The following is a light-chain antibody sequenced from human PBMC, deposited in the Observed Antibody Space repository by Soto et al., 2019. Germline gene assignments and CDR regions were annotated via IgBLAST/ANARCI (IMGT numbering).Light chain of an antibody. V-gene: IGLV1-40*01. CDR1: SSNIGAGYD. CDR2: GNS. Sequence: XTGSSSNIGAGYDVHWYQQLPGTAPKLLIYGNSNRPSGVPDRVSGSKSGTSASLAITGLQAEDEADYYCQSYDSSLVVFGGGTKLTVL. J-gene: IGLJ2*01. CDR3: QSYDSSLVV.